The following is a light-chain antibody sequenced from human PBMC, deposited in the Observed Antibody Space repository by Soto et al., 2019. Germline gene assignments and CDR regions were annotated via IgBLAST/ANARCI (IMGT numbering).Light chain of an antibody. J-gene: IGLJ1*01. CDR2: EVS. V-gene: IGLV2-14*01. Sequence: QSALTQPASVSGSPGQSITISCNGTTSDVGGYNFVSWYQLHPGKAPKLMIFEVSNRPSGVSNRFSGSKSGNTASLTISGLQAEDEADYYCSSYTSSGTRVFGTGTNLTVL. CDR1: TSDVGGYNF. CDR3: SSYTSSGTRV.